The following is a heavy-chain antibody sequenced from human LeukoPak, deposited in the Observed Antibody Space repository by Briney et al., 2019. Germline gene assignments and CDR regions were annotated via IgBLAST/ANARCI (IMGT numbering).Heavy chain of an antibody. Sequence: ASVKVSCKASGYTFTGYYMHWVRQAPGQGLEWMGWISPNSGGTNYAQKFQGRVTMTRDTSISTAYMELSRLRSDDTAVYYCARERSPEEQQLVFDYWGQGALVTVSS. CDR3: ARERSPEEQQLVFDY. CDR2: ISPNSGGT. V-gene: IGHV1-2*02. J-gene: IGHJ4*02. CDR1: GYTFTGYY. D-gene: IGHD6-13*01.